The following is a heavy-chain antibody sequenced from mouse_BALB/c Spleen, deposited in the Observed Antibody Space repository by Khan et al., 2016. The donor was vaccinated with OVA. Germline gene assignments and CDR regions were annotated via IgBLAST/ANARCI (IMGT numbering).Heavy chain of an antibody. D-gene: IGHD3-1*01. Sequence: QVQLQQPGAELVKPGASVKLSCKASGYTFTSYYIYWVKQRPGQGLEWIGGINPSNGGTYFNEKFESKATLTVDKSSSTAFLQVSSLTSEDSAVYYCTSSGLAAFAYWGQGTLVTVSA. CDR2: INPSNGGT. CDR1: GYTFTSYY. CDR3: TSSGLAAFAY. V-gene: IGHV1S81*02. J-gene: IGHJ3*01.